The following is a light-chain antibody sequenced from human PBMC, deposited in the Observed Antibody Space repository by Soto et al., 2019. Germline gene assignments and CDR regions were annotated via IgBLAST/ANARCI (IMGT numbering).Light chain of an antibody. CDR3: QQYVGSPGT. CDR2: WAS. V-gene: IGKV4-1*01. Sequence: DIVMTQSPDSLAVSLGERATINCKSSQSVLYSSNNKNYLAWYQQKPGQPPKLLIYWASTRESGVPDRFSGSGSGTDFTLTISSLQAEDFGVYYCQQYVGSPGTFGLGTKLEIK. J-gene: IGKJ2*01. CDR1: QSVLYSSNNKNY.